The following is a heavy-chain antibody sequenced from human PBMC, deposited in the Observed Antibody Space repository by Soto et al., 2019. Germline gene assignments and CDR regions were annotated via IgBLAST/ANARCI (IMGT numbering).Heavy chain of an antibody. CDR2: IDPRCSEI. J-gene: IGHJ6*02. Sequence: PGESLKISCKALGYGFRSNRIGWVRQMPGKGLEGMGRIDPRCSEINYSPSFQGRVTISVDKTTSTAFLQWSSLRASDTAKYYCARLNYEDDNVMDVWGPGTSVTVSS. CDR3: ARLNYEDDNVMDV. V-gene: IGHV5-10-1*01. D-gene: IGHD3-3*01. CDR1: GYGFRSNR.